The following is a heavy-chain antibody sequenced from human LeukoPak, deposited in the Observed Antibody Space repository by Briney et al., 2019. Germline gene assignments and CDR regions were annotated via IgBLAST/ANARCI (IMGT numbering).Heavy chain of an antibody. V-gene: IGHV4-4*07. J-gene: IGHJ4*02. CDR3: ERVYNSWFEY. Sequence: SETLSLTWTVAGGSISSYHWSWIRQPAGKGLEWIGRIYTSGSTNYSPSLKSRVTMSLDTSKNQFSLNLKFVTAADAAVYYCERVYNSWFEYWGQGALVTVSS. CDR2: IYTSGST. D-gene: IGHD1-14*01. CDR1: GGSISSYH.